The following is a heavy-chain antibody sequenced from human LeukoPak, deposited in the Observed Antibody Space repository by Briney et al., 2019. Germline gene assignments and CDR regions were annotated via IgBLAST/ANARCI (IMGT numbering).Heavy chain of an antibody. CDR3: AKGWVLGHCSSTSCDTPIDY. D-gene: IGHD2-2*02. Sequence: GGSLRLSCAASGFTFSSYGMHWVRQAPGKGLEWVAFIRYDGSNKYYADSVKGRFTISRDNSKNTLYLQMNSLRAEDTAVYYCAKGWVLGHCSSTSCDTPIDYWGQGTLVTVSS. CDR1: GFTFSSYG. V-gene: IGHV3-30*02. CDR2: IRYDGSNK. J-gene: IGHJ4*02.